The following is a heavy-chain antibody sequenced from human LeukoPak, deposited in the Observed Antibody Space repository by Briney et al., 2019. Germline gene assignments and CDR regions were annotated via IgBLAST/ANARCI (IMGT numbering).Heavy chain of an antibody. CDR2: IIPIFGTA. D-gene: IGHD2-15*01. CDR1: GGTFSSYA. V-gene: IGHV1-69*01. CDR3: ARDRCTGGSCYGFDY. J-gene: IGHJ4*02. Sequence: SVKVSCKASGGTFSSYAISWVRQAPGQGLEWMGGIIPIFGTANYAQKFQGRVTITADESTSTAYMELSSLRSEDTAVYYCARDRCTGGSCYGFDYWGQGTLVTVSS.